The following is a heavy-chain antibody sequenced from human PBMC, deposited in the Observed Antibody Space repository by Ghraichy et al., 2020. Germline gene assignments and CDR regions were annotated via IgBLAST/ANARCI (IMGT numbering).Heavy chain of an antibody. CDR2: IKSKTDGGTT. CDR1: GFPFSNAW. CDR3: RLLWFGELSGVEVGMDV. Sequence: GESLNISCAASGFPFSNAWMTWVRQAPGKGLEWVGRIKSKTDGGTTDYAAPVKGRFTISRDDSKNTMYLQMNSLKTEDTAVYYCRLLWFGELSGVEVGMDVWGQGTTVTVSS. V-gene: IGHV3-15*01. J-gene: IGHJ6*02. D-gene: IGHD3-10*01.